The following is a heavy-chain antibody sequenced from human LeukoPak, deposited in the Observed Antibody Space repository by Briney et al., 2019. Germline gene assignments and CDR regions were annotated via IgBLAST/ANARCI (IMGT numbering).Heavy chain of an antibody. V-gene: IGHV3-21*01. CDR2: ISSSSTYI. CDR1: GFTFSSYG. D-gene: IGHD1-26*01. Sequence: GGSLRLSCAASGFTFSSYGMSWVRQAPGKGLEWVSSISSSSTYIYYADSVKGRFTISRDNAKNSLYLQMNSLRAEDTAVYYCARGDSGSYYFDYWGQGTLVTVSS. J-gene: IGHJ4*02. CDR3: ARGDSGSYYFDY.